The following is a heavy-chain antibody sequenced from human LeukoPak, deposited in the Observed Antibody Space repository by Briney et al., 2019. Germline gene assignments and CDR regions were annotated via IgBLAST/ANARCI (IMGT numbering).Heavy chain of an antibody. Sequence: GRSLRLSCAASGLTFSSYAMNSIPQAPRKRMEWVSSISSSGTYIYYADLVEGRFTISRDNAKNSLYLQMNSLRAEDTAVYYCARGVGNYRYYFDYWGQGTLVTVSS. CDR2: ISSSGTYI. D-gene: IGHD3-22*01. V-gene: IGHV3-21*01. J-gene: IGHJ4*02. CDR1: GLTFSSYA. CDR3: ARGVGNYRYYFDY.